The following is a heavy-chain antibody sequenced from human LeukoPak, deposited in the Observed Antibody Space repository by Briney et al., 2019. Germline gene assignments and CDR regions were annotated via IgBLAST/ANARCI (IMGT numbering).Heavy chain of an antibody. Sequence: SETLSLTCTVSGGSISSYYWSWIRQPPGKGLEWIGYIYYSGSTNYNPSLKSRVTISVDTSKSQFSLKLSSVTAADTAVYYCARSRNWDWFDPWGQGTLVTVSS. D-gene: IGHD1-14*01. CDR1: GGSISSYY. J-gene: IGHJ5*02. V-gene: IGHV4-59*01. CDR3: ARSRNWDWFDP. CDR2: IYYSGST.